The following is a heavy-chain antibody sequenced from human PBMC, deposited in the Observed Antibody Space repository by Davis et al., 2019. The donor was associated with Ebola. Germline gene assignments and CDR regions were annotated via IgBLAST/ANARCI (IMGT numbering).Heavy chain of an antibody. J-gene: IGHJ4*02. CDR3: AREGVQGVIVY. D-gene: IGHD3-10*01. Sequence: PGGSLRLSCAASGFTFSSYWMHWVRQAPGKGLVWVSRINSDGSSTSYADSVKGRFTISRDNAKNSLYLQMNSLRAEDTAVYYCAREGVQGVIVYWGQGTLVTVSS. CDR1: GFTFSSYW. CDR2: INSDGSST. V-gene: IGHV3-74*01.